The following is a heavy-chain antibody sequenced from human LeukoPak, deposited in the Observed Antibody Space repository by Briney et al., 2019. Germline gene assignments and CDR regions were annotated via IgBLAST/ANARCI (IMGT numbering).Heavy chain of an antibody. J-gene: IGHJ4*02. Sequence: ASVKVSCKASGYTFTVYHLHWVRQAPGQGLEWMGWISPDNGGTNYAQKFQGRVTITRDPSSTTAYMEMTRLTSADTAVYYCARVGYYGSGTFGYWGQGAQVTVSP. V-gene: IGHV1-2*02. CDR2: ISPDNGGT. CDR1: GYTFTVYH. CDR3: ARVGYYGSGTFGY. D-gene: IGHD3-10*01.